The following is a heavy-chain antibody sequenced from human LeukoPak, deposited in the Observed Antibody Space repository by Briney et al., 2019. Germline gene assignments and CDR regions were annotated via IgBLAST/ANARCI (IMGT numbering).Heavy chain of an antibody. V-gene: IGHV3-73*01. CDR1: GFAFSGSS. J-gene: IGHJ6*02. Sequence: GGSLRLSCAASGFAFSGSSMHWVRQASGKGLEWVGRIRSKANSDATAYAASMKGRFTISRDDLKNTAYLQMNSLKTEDTAVYYCAVPMRDRRGGLSYYYGMDVWGPGTTVTVSS. CDR3: AVPMRDRRGGLSYYYGMDV. CDR2: IRSKANSDAT. D-gene: IGHD3-16*02.